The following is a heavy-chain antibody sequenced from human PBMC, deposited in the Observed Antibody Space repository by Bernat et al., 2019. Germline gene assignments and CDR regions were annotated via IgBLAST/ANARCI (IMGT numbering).Heavy chain of an antibody. CDR3: ARRNIVVVPAVSKDWYFDL. D-gene: IGHD2-2*01. J-gene: IGHJ2*01. CDR1: GGSISSGGYY. CDR2: IYYSGST. V-gene: IGHV4-39*01. Sequence: QLQLQESGPGLVKPSETLSLTCTVSGGSISSGGYYWSWIRQHPGKGLEWIGYIYYSGSTYYNPSLKSRVTISVDTSKNQFSLKLSSVTAADTAVYYCARRNIVVVPAVSKDWYFDLWGRGTLVTVSS.